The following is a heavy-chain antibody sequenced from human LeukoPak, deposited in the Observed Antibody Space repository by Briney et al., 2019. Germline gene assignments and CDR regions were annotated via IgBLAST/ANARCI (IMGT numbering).Heavy chain of an antibody. CDR2: ISYDGTIK. CDR3: ARVGPNWDFDY. J-gene: IGHJ4*02. CDR1: GLTLSRYA. V-gene: IGHV3-30*04. Sequence: PGGSLRLSCTASGLTLSRYAMLWLRQAPGKGLEWVAHISYDGTIKYSADSVKGRFTISRDISKNTLFLQMNSLRTEDTDVYSCARVGPNWDFDYWGQGTLVTVSS. D-gene: IGHD2-8*01.